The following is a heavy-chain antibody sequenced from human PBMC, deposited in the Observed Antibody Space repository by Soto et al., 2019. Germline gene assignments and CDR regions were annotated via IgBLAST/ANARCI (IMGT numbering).Heavy chain of an antibody. J-gene: IGHJ4*02. Sequence: PSETLSLTCTVSGGSISSSSYYWGWIRQPPGKGLEWIGSIYYSGSTYYNPSLKSRVTISVDTSKNQFSLKLSSVTAADTAVYNCARHDGSGSYYKGSPIFDYWGQGTLVTVSS. CDR1: GGSISSSSYY. V-gene: IGHV4-39*01. CDR2: IYYSGST. CDR3: ARHDGSGSYYKGSPIFDY. D-gene: IGHD3-10*01.